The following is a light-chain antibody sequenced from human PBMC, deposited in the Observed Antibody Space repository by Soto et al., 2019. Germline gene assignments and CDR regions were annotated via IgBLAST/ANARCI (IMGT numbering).Light chain of an antibody. CDR2: EVS. Sequence: QSVLTQPASVSGSPGQSITISCTGTSSDIGHYDYVSWYQQHPGKAPKLMIYEVSNRPSGVSNRFSGSKSGNTASLTISGLQAEDEADYYCSSYTSNSTRVFGTGTKVTVL. CDR1: SSDIGHYDY. CDR3: SSYTSNSTRV. V-gene: IGLV2-14*01. J-gene: IGLJ1*01.